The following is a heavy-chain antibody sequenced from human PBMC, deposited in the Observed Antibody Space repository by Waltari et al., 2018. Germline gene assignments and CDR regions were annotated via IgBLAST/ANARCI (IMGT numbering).Heavy chain of an antibody. V-gene: IGHV1-46*01. CDR3: ARDHGDYYDSSGYDY. D-gene: IGHD3-22*01. CDR1: GYTFTSYY. J-gene: IGHJ4*02. CDR2: INPSGGST. Sequence: QVQLVQSGAEVKKPGASVKVSCKASGYTFTSYYMHWVRQAPGQGLEWMGIINPSGGSTSYAQKFQGRVTMTMDTSTSTVYMELSSLRSEDTAVYYCARDHGDYYDSSGYDYWGQGTLVTVSS.